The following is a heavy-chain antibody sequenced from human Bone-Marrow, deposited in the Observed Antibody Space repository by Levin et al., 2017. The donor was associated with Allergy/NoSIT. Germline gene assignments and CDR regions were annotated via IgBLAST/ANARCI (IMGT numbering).Heavy chain of an antibody. CDR1: GFTFSSYG. CDR3: AKGRMDYDILTGYCDY. Sequence: PGGSLRLSCAASGFTFSSYGMHWVRQAPGKGLEWVAVISYDGSNKYYADSVKGRFTISRDNSKNTLYLQMNSLRAEDTAVYYCAKGRMDYDILTGYCDYWGQGTLVTVSS. J-gene: IGHJ4*02. V-gene: IGHV3-30*18. CDR2: ISYDGSNK. D-gene: IGHD3-9*01.